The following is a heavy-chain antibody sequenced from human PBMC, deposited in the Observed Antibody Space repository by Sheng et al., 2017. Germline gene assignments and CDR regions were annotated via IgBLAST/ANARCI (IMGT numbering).Heavy chain of an antibody. CDR2: ISYDGSNK. D-gene: IGHD2-15*01. V-gene: IGHV3-30-3*01. Sequence: QVQLVESGGGVVQPGRSLRLSCAASGFTFSSYAMHWVRQAPGKGLEWVAVISYDGSNKYYADSVKGRFTISRDNSKNTLYLQMNSLRAEDTAVYYCARERVVVVAATGTYWFDPWGQGTLVTVSS. CDR3: ARERVVVVAATGTYWFDP. J-gene: IGHJ5*02. CDR1: GFTFSSYA.